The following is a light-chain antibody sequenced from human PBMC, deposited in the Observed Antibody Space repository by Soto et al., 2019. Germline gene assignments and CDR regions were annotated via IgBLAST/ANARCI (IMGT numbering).Light chain of an antibody. Sequence: ERVMTQSPATLSVSPRERATLSCRASQSVSSNLAWYQQNPGQAPRLFIYGASTRATAIPPRFSGSGSGTEFTLTISSLQSEDFAVYYCQQYDNWTITFGQGTRLESK. J-gene: IGKJ5*01. CDR1: QSVSSN. CDR3: QQYDNWTIT. V-gene: IGKV3-15*01. CDR2: GAS.